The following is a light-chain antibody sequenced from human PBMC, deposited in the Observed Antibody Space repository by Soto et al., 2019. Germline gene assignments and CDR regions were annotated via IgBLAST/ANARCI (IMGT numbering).Light chain of an antibody. V-gene: IGLV1-40*01. CDR3: QSYDTSLSGAI. CDR2: ADN. J-gene: IGLJ2*01. Sequence: QPVLTQTPSVSGAPGQKITMSCTGSSSNIGAGYDVHWYQQVPGAAPRLLIYADNNRPSGVPDRFSASKSGTSASLAITGLQGEDEANYYCQSYDTSLSGAIFGAGTKVTVL. CDR1: SSNIGAGYD.